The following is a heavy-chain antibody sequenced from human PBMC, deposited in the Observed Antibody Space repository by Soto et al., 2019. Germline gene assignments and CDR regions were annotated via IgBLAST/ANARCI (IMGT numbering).Heavy chain of an antibody. CDR2: ISAYNGNT. Sequence: ASVKVSCKASGYSLTSYGISWGRQTPGQGLEWMGWISAYNGNTNYAQKLQGRVTMTTDTSTSTAYMELRSLRSDDTAVYYCAREVGYYGSGIRPWGQGTLVTVSS. CDR3: AREVGYYGSGIRP. D-gene: IGHD3-10*01. V-gene: IGHV1-18*01. J-gene: IGHJ5*02. CDR1: GYSLTSYG.